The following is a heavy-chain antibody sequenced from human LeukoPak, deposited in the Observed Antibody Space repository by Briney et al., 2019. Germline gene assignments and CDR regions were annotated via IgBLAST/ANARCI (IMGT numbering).Heavy chain of an antibody. Sequence: SETLSLTCTVSGGSISSYYWSWIRQPPGKGLEWIGYIYYTGSIMYNPSLMTRVTMSVDTSKNQFSLKVRSVTAADTAVYYCARYGMTTVTAWGFDYWGQGTLVTVSS. J-gene: IGHJ4*02. CDR2: IYYTGSI. CDR3: ARYGMTTVTAWGFDY. CDR1: GGSISSYY. V-gene: IGHV4-59*01. D-gene: IGHD4-17*01.